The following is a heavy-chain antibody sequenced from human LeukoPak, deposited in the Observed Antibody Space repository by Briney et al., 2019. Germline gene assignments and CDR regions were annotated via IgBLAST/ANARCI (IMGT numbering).Heavy chain of an antibody. CDR1: GGSISSSSYY. Sequence: TSETLSLTCTVSGGSISSSSYYWGWIRQSPGKGLEWIGSVYFSGTTYYNPSLKSRVTISVDTSKNQFSLKLLSVTAADTAVYYCARAQDFSDSSGPNYLDFWGQGILVTVSS. D-gene: IGHD3-22*01. V-gene: IGHV4-39*07. J-gene: IGHJ4*02. CDR3: ARAQDFSDSSGPNYLDF. CDR2: VYFSGTT.